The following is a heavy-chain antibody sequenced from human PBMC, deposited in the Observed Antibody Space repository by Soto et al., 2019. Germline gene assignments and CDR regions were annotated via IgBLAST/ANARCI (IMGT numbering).Heavy chain of an antibody. J-gene: IGHJ6*03. V-gene: IGHV3-13*01. CDR3: ARGGSHPSIAARHSYYYYYMDV. D-gene: IGHD6-6*01. CDR1: GFTFSSYD. Sequence: GGSLRLSCAASGFTFSSYDMHWVRQATGKGLEWVSAIGTAGDTYYPGSVKGRFTISRENAKNSLYLQMNSLRAGDTAVYYCARGGSHPSIAARHSYYYYYMDVWGKGTTVTVSS. CDR2: IGTAGDT.